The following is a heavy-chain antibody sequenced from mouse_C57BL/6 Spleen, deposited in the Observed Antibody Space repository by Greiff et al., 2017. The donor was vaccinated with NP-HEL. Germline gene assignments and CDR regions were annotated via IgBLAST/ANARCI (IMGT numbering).Heavy chain of an antibody. V-gene: IGHV3-1*01. CDR2: ISYSGST. Sequence: EVKLVESGPGMVKPSQSLSLTCTVTGYSITSGYDWHWIRHFPGNKLEWMGYISYSGSTNYNPSLKSRISITHDTSKNHFFLKLNSVTTEDTATYYCAREGDGYEFAYWGQGTLVTVSA. CDR3: AREGDGYEFAY. CDR1: GYSITSGYD. J-gene: IGHJ3*01. D-gene: IGHD2-2*01.